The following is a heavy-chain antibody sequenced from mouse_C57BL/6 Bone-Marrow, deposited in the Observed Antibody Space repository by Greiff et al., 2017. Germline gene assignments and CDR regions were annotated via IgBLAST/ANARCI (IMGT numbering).Heavy chain of an antibody. Sequence: EVQLQQSGPVLVKPGASVKMSCKASGYTFTDYYMNWVKQSHGKSLEWIGVINPYNGGTSYNQKFKGKATLTVDKSSSTADMELNSLTSEDSAVYYCARGAHYGSTFDYWGQGTTLTVSS. CDR2: INPYNGGT. CDR3: ARGAHYGSTFDY. V-gene: IGHV1-19*01. J-gene: IGHJ2*01. D-gene: IGHD1-1*01. CDR1: GYTFTDYY.